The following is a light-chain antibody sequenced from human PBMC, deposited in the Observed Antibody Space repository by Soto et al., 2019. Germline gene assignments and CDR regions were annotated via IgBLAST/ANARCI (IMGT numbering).Light chain of an antibody. J-gene: IGKJ1*01. Sequence: EIVLTQSPGTLSLSPGERATLSCRASQSVSSSFLAWYQQKPGQAPRLLISGASTGATGIPDRFSGSGSGTDFTLGISRLEPEDFAVYYCHHYGTAWTFGQGTKVDIK. CDR3: HHYGTAWT. CDR2: GAS. CDR1: QSVSSSF. V-gene: IGKV3-20*01.